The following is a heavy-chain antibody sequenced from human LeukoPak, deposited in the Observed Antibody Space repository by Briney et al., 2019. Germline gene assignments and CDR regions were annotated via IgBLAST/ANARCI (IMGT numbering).Heavy chain of an antibody. V-gene: IGHV3-30*18. CDR1: GFTFSSYG. CDR3: EKDGYYYDSSGYNYEYYYYGMDV. D-gene: IGHD3-22*01. J-gene: IGHJ6*02. Sequence: GGSLRLSCAASGFTFSSYGMHWVRQAPGKGLEGLAVISYDGSNKYYADSVKGRFTISRDNSKNTLYLQMNSLRAEDTAVYYCEKDGYYYDSSGYNYEYYYYGMDVWAKGPRSPSP. CDR2: ISYDGSNK.